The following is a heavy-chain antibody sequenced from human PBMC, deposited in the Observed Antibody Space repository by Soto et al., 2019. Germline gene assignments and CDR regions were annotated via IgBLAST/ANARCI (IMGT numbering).Heavy chain of an antibody. V-gene: IGHV3-21*01. D-gene: IGHD2-21*01. Sequence: EVQLVESGGGLVKPGGSLRLSCAASGFTFNTYDMNWVRQAPGKGLEWVSSITTSSAYIYYADSLKGRITISRDNAKNSLWLQMNSLRAEDTAVYYCVRSGTARLLRHSWFDTWGQGTLVTVSS. J-gene: IGHJ5*02. CDR1: GFTFNTYD. CDR3: VRSGTARLLRHSWFDT. CDR2: ITTSSAYI.